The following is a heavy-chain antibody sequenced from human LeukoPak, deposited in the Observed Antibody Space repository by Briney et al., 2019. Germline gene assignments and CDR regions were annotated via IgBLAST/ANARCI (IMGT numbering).Heavy chain of an antibody. CDR3: ATFGAPPLRYYYYYGMDV. CDR1: GYTFTSYY. Sequence: GASVKVSCKASGYTFTSYYMHWVRQAPGKGLEWMGGFDPEDGETIYAQKFQGRVTMTEDTSTDTAYMELSSLRSEDTAVYYCATFGAPPLRYYYYYGMDVWGQGTTVTVSS. J-gene: IGHJ6*02. V-gene: IGHV1-24*01. CDR2: FDPEDGET. D-gene: IGHD3-3*01.